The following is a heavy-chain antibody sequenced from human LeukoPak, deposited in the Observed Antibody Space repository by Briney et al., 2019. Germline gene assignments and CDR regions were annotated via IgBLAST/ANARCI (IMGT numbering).Heavy chain of an antibody. D-gene: IGHD7-27*01. CDR2: INHSGSI. J-gene: IGHJ5*01. CDR1: GASFSYDY. Sequence: SETLSLTCAVYGASFSYDYWSWIRQAPGKGLEWIGEINHSGSITYNPSLKSRVTISAEKSKSQFSLRLTSVAAADTAVYYCAKGVWAPRFDSWGQGTLVTVSS. V-gene: IGHV4-34*01. CDR3: AKGVWAPRFDS.